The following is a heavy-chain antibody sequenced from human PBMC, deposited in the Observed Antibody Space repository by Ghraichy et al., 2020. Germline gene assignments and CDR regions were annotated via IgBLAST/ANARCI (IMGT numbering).Heavy chain of an antibody. D-gene: IGHD6-19*01. CDR1: GGSFSGYY. J-gene: IGHJ4*02. Sequence: SETLSLTCAVYGGSFSGYYWSWIRQPPGKGLEWIGEINHSGSTNYNPSLKSRVTTSVDTSKNQFSLKLSSVTAADTAVYYCARGQLAVDLWGQGTLVTVSS. CDR2: INHSGST. V-gene: IGHV4-34*01. CDR3: ARGQLAVDL.